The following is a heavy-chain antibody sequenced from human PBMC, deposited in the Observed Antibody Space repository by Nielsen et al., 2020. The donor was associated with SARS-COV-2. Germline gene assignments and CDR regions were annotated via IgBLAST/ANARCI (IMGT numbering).Heavy chain of an antibody. Sequence: SETLSLTCTVSGGSISSYYWSWIRQPPGKGLEWIGEINHSGSTNYNPSLKSRVTISVDTSKNQFSLKLSSVTAADTAVYYCARGLQYDFWSGFSSFYMDVWGKGTTVTVSS. CDR1: GGSISSYY. CDR2: INHSGST. CDR3: ARGLQYDFWSGFSSFYMDV. J-gene: IGHJ6*03. D-gene: IGHD3-3*01. V-gene: IGHV4-34*01.